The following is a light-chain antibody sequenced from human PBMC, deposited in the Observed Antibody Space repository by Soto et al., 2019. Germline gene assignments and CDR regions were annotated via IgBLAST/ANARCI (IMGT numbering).Light chain of an antibody. J-gene: IGKJ5*01. CDR3: QQYGDSRAIT. CDR2: GAS. Sequence: EIVMTQSPATLSVSPGEKAALSCRASQRVSSNLAWYQQKPGQAPRLLIYGASTRATGIPDTFSGRGSGADFTVTTSRLEPEDFAVYYCQQYGDSRAITFGQGTRLEI. CDR1: QRVSSN. V-gene: IGKV3-15*01.